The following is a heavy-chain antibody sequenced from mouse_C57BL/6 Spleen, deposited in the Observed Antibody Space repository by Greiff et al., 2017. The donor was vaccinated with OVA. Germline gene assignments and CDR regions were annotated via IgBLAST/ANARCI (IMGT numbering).Heavy chain of an antibody. Sequence: EVQLQQSGPELVKPGASVKISCKASGYTFTDYYMNWVKQSPGKSLEWIGDINPNNGGTSYNQKFKGKATLTVDKSSSTAYMELRSLTSEDSAGYYCARTDYSNYWYFDVWGTGTTVTVSS. J-gene: IGHJ1*03. V-gene: IGHV1-26*01. CDR3: ARTDYSNYWYFDV. CDR2: INPNNGGT. CDR1: GYTFTDYY. D-gene: IGHD2-5*01.